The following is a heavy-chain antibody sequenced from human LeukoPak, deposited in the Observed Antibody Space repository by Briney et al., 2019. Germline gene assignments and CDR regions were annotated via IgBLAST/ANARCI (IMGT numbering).Heavy chain of an antibody. Sequence: GGSLRLSCAASGFTFSSYGMHWVRQAPGKGLEWVAVISYDGSNKYYADSVKGRFTISRDNSKNTLYLQMNSLRAEDTAVYYCAKDSSGYIDYWGQGNPGHRLL. CDR1: GFTFSSYG. CDR2: ISYDGSNK. V-gene: IGHV3-30*18. CDR3: AKDSSGYIDY. D-gene: IGHD6-19*01. J-gene: IGHJ4*02.